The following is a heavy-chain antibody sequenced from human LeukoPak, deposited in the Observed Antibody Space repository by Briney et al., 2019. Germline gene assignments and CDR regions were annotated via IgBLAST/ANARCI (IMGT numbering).Heavy chain of an antibody. Sequence: PGRSLRLSCAASGFTFSSYAMHWVRQAPGKGLEWVAVISYDGSNKYYADSVKGRFTISRDNSKNTLYLQMNSLRAEDTAVYYCAREQSKWELNFDYWGQGTLVTVSS. V-gene: IGHV3-30*04. CDR2: ISYDGSNK. D-gene: IGHD1-26*01. J-gene: IGHJ4*02. CDR3: AREQSKWELNFDY. CDR1: GFTFSSYA.